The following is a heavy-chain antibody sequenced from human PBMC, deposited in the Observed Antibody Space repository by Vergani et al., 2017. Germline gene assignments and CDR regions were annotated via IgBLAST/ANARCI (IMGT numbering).Heavy chain of an antibody. V-gene: IGHV1-8*03. CDR3: ARGXGRYFFGSGSYSS. CDR2: MNPNSGNT. J-gene: IGHJ5*02. D-gene: IGHD3-10*01. Sequence: QVQLVQSGAEVRKPGASMKVSCKASGYTFTSYDINWVRQATGQGLEWMGWMNPNSGNTGYAQKFQGRVTITRNTSISTAYMELSSLRSDDTAVYYCARGXGRYFFGSGSYSSWGQGTLVTVSS. CDR1: GYTFTSYD.